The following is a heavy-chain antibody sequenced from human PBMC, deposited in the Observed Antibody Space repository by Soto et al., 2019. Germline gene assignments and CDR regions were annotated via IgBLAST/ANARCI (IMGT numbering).Heavy chain of an antibody. CDR1: GFTFSSYA. Sequence: GGSLRLSCAASGFTFSSYAMSWVRQAPGKGLEWVSAISGSGGSTYYADSVKGRFTISRDNSKNTLYLQMNSLRAEDTAVYYCAKDPPRGAGSYYTDWFDPWGQGTLVTVS. CDR2: ISGSGGST. D-gene: IGHD3-10*01. V-gene: IGHV3-23*01. CDR3: AKDPPRGAGSYYTDWFDP. J-gene: IGHJ5*02.